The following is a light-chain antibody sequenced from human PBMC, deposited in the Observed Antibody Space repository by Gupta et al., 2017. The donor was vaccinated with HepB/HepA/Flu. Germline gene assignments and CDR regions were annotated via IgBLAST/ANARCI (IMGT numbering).Light chain of an antibody. J-gene: IGKJ1*01. CDR2: WAS. Sequence: DIVMTQSPDSLAVSLGERATINCKSSQSILYSPNNKNNLAWYQQKPGQPPKLLIYWASNRESGVPDRFSGSGSGTECTLTISSLQAEDVAVYYCQQYYSPLTWTFGQGTKVEIK. CDR3: QQYYSPLTWT. CDR1: QSILYSPNNKNN. V-gene: IGKV4-1*01.